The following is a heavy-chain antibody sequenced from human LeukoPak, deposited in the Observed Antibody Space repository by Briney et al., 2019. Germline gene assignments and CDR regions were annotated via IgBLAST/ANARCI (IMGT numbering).Heavy chain of an antibody. CDR1: GGSISSSSYY. J-gene: IGHJ4*02. CDR3: ARGSLGYCSGGSCWGLWYFDY. CDR2: IYYSGST. D-gene: IGHD2-15*01. Sequence: SETLSLTCTVSGGSISSSSYYWGWIRQPPGKGLEWIGSIYYSGSTYYNPSLKSRVTISVDTSKNQFSLKLSSVTAADTAVYYCARGSLGYCSGGSCWGLWYFDYWGQGTLVTVSS. V-gene: IGHV4-39*07.